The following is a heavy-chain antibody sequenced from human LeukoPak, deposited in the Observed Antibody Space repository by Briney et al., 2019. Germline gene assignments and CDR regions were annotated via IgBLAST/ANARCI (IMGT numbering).Heavy chain of an antibody. V-gene: IGHV1-2*02. CDR2: INPNSGGT. CDR3: ARARGSSDY. J-gene: IGHJ4*02. D-gene: IGHD1-26*01. Sequence: APVKVSCKASGYTFTGYYMHWVRQAPGQGLEWMGWINPNSGGTNYAQKFQGRVTMTRDTSISTAYMELSRLRSDDTAVYYYARARGSSDYWGQGTLVTVSS. CDR1: GYTFTGYY.